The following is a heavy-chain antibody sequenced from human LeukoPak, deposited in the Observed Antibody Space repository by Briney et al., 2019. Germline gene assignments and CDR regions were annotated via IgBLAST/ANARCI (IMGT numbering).Heavy chain of an antibody. J-gene: IGHJ4*02. D-gene: IGHD2-15*01. CDR1: GFTFSSYA. V-gene: IGHV3-30*04. CDR2: ISYDGSNK. CDR3: ARVPIVVVAYFDY. Sequence: PGGSLRLSCAASGFTFSSYAMHWVRQAPGKGLEWVAVISYDGSNKYYAVSVKGRFTISRDNSKNTLYLQMNSLRAEDTAVYYCARVPIVVVAYFDYWGQGTLVTVSS.